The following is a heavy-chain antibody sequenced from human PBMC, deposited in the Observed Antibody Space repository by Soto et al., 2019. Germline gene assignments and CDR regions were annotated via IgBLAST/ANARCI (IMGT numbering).Heavy chain of an antibody. CDR2: INPNSGGT. D-gene: IGHD2-2*01. Sequence: QVQLVQSGAEVKKPGASVKVSCKASGYTFTGYYMHWVRQAPGQGLEWMGWINPNSGGTNYAQKFQGWVTMTRDTPISTVYRERSRLRSDDTAVYYCARADKTGGSCGSTSCYGKLYDYWGQGTLVTVSS. CDR3: ARADKTGGSCGSTSCYGKLYDY. V-gene: IGHV1-2*04. CDR1: GYTFTGYY. J-gene: IGHJ4*02.